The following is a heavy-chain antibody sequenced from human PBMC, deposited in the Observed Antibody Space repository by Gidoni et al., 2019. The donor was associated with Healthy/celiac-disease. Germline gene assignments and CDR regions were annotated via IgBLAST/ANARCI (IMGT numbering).Heavy chain of an antibody. D-gene: IGHD3-22*01. J-gene: IGHJ3*02. CDR3: ATPAPSSVITYPHDAFDI. CDR1: GFTFSSYS. Sequence: EVQLVESGGGLVKPGGSLSLSCSASGFTFSSYSMNWVRQAPGKGLEWCSFISSRSIYIYYADSVKGRFTISRDNAKNSLYLQMNSLRAEDTAVYYCATPAPSSVITYPHDAFDIWGQGTMVTVSS. CDR2: ISSRSIYI. V-gene: IGHV3-21*01.